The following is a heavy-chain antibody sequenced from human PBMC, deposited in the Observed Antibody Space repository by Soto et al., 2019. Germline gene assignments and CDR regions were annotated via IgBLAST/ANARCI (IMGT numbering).Heavy chain of an antibody. CDR1: GGTFSSYA. J-gene: IGHJ3*02. CDR2: IIPIFGTA. Sequence: GASVKVSCKGSGGTFSSYAISWVRQAPGQGLEWMGGIIPIFGTANYAQKFQGRVTITADESASTAYMELSSLRSEDTAVYYCVGYGDYGRNAFDIWGQGTMVTVSS. D-gene: IGHD4-17*01. CDR3: VGYGDYGRNAFDI. V-gene: IGHV1-69*13.